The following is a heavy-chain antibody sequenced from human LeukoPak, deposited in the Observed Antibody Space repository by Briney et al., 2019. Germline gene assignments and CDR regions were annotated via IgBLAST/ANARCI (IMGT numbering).Heavy chain of an antibody. J-gene: IGHJ4*02. Sequence: ASVKVSCKASGGPLSSYAINWVRQAPGQGLEWMGGIIPVYGTTNFAQRFLGRVTITADKSTSTVYMELNSLRSTDTALYFCARGGPHGSGSLLGLDFWGQGTLVTVSS. CDR3: ARGGPHGSGSLLGLDF. CDR2: IIPVYGTT. CDR1: GGPLSSYA. V-gene: IGHV1-69*06. D-gene: IGHD3-10*01.